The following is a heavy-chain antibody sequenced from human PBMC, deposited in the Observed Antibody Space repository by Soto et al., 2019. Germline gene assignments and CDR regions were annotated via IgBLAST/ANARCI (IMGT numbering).Heavy chain of an antibody. CDR1: GYPFNKFG. J-gene: IGHJ6*02. CDR2: MSGRSGDP. Sequence: QVQLVQSGGEVKKPGASVRVSCQASGYPFNKFGIHWVRQAPGQGLEWLGRMSGRSGDPNCAPNVRDRITMATDTSNTTAYMELRSLRSDDTAVYYCAREGGHVAGNHHYGLDVWGQGTTVTVSS. CDR3: AREGGHVAGNHHYGLDV. V-gene: IGHV1-18*01. D-gene: IGHD6-19*01.